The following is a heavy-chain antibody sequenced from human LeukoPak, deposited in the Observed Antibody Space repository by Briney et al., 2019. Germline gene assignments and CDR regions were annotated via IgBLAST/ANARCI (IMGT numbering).Heavy chain of an antibody. Sequence: ASVKVSCKASGYTFTGYYMHWVRQAPGQGLEWMGWINPNSGGTNYAQKFQGRVTMTRDTSISTAYMELSRLRSDDTAVYYCARVGIRLTRIAAAGPTFWYFDLWGRGTLVTVSS. D-gene: IGHD6-13*01. CDR3: ARVGIRLTRIAAAGPTFWYFDL. J-gene: IGHJ2*01. CDR2: INPNSGGT. V-gene: IGHV1-2*02. CDR1: GYTFTGYY.